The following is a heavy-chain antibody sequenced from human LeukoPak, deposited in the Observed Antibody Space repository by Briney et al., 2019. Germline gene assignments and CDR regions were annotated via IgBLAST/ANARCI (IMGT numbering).Heavy chain of an antibody. V-gene: IGHV1-24*01. CDR2: FDPEDGET. D-gene: IGHD3-22*01. Sequence: ASVKVSCKGSGYTLTELSMHWVRQAPGKGREWMGGFDPEDGETIYAQKFQGRVTMNEDTSTDTAYMELSSLRSEDTAVYYCATDGDAYYYDSSGYLGYWGQGTLVTVSS. CDR1: GYTLTELS. J-gene: IGHJ4*02. CDR3: ATDGDAYYYDSSGYLGY.